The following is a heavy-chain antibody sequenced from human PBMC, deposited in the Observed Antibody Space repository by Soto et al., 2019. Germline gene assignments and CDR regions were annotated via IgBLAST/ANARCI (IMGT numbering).Heavy chain of an antibody. J-gene: IGHJ4*02. V-gene: IGHV3-53*01. Sequence: VQLVESGGGLIQPGGSLRLSCAASGFTVSNNHMTWVRQAAGKGLELVSFVHGGGSTSYADSVKGRFTISRDNSKSTLCLQMDSLRAEDTAIYYCAGRLTTAASLDYWVRGTLVTVSS. CDR3: AGRLTTAASLDY. CDR1: GFTVSNNH. CDR2: VHGGGST. D-gene: IGHD3-16*01.